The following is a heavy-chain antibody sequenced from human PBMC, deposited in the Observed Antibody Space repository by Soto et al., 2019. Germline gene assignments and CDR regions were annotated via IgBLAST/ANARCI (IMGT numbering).Heavy chain of an antibody. J-gene: IGHJ6*02. D-gene: IGHD3-3*01. CDR1: GGSISSGGYY. CDR3: ARDLRGYYDLWSGSLGMDV. V-gene: IGHV4-31*03. CDR2: IYYSGST. Sequence: SETLSLTCTVSGGSISSGGYYWSWIRQHPGKGLEWIGYIYYSGSTYYNPSLKSRVTISVDTSKNQFSLKLSSVTAADTAVYYCARDLRGYYDLWSGSLGMDVWGQGTTVTVSS.